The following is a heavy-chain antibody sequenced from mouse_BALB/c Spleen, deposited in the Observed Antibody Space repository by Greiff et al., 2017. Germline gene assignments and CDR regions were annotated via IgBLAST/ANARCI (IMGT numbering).Heavy chain of an antibody. V-gene: IGHV1-7*01. CDR2: INPSTGYT. D-gene: IGHD2-2*01. CDR3: ARWYGYDPYYFDY. CDR1: GYTFTSYW. Sequence: VQLQQSGAELAKPGASVKMSCKASGYTFTSYWMHWVKQRPGQGLEWIGYINPSTGYTEYNQKFKDKATLTADKSSSTAYMQLSSLTSEDSAVYDCARWYGYDPYYFDYWGQGTTLTVSS. J-gene: IGHJ2*01.